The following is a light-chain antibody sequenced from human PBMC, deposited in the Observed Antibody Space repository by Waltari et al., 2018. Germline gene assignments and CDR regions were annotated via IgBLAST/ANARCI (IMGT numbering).Light chain of an antibody. V-gene: IGKV3-11*01. CDR2: DAS. Sequence: EIVLTQSPATLSLSPGEIATLSCRASQSVSSYLAWYQQKPGQAPRLLIYDASNRATGIPARFSGSGSGTDFTLTISSLEPEDFAVYYCQQRSNWPCTFGPGTKVDIK. CDR1: QSVSSY. CDR3: QQRSNWPCT. J-gene: IGKJ3*01.